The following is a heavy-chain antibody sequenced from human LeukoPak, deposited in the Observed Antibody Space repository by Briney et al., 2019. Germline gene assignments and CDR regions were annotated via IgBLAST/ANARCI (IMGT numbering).Heavy chain of an antibody. CDR3: ASPGMYSSGWYESSYYGMDV. D-gene: IGHD6-19*01. V-gene: IGHV4-34*01. Sequence: SETLSLTCAVYGGSFSGYYWSWVRQPPGKGLEGIGEINHRGRTNYNPSLKSRVTISVDTSKNQFSLKLSSVTAADTAVYYCASPGMYSSGWYESSYYGMDVWGQGTTVTVSS. CDR1: GGSFSGYY. J-gene: IGHJ6*02. CDR2: INHRGRT.